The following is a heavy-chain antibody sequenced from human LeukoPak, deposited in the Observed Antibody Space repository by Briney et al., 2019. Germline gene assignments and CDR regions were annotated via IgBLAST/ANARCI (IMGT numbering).Heavy chain of an antibody. J-gene: IGHJ5*02. D-gene: IGHD4-23*01. V-gene: IGHV4-4*07. CDR3: ARGPDYGGNPNWFHP. Sequence: SETLSLTCTVSGGSIRSYYWSWIRQPAGKGLQWIGRIYTSGSTNYNPSLKSRVTMSVDTSKNQFSLKLSSVTAADTAVYYCARGPDYGGNPNWFHPWGQGTLVTVSS. CDR2: IYTSGST. CDR1: GGSIRSYY.